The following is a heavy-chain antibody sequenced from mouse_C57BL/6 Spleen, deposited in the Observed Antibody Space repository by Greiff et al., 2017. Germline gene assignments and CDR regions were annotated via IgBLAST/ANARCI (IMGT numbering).Heavy chain of an antibody. Sequence: VQLQQSGAELVMPGASVKLSCKASGYTFTSYWMHWVKQRPGQGLEWIGEIDPSDSYTNYNQKFKGKSTLTVDKSSSTAYMQLSSLTSEDSAVYYCARSNYGPDYWGQGTTLTVAS. CDR1: GYTFTSYW. D-gene: IGHD1-2*01. V-gene: IGHV1-69*01. J-gene: IGHJ2*01. CDR2: IDPSDSYT. CDR3: ARSNYGPDY.